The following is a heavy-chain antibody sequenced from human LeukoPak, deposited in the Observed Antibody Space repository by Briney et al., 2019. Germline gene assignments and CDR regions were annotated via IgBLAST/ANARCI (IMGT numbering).Heavy chain of an antibody. CDR1: GGSFSDYY. V-gene: IGHV4-34*01. Sequence: SETLSLTCAVYGGSFSDYYWTWIRQPPGKGLEWIGEINHSGSTNYNPSLKSRVTISVDTSKWQFSLKLSSVTAADTAVYYCAVGVSSGWYYLDYWGQGTLVTDSS. CDR2: INHSGST. J-gene: IGHJ4*02. D-gene: IGHD6-19*01. CDR3: AVGVSSGWYYLDY.